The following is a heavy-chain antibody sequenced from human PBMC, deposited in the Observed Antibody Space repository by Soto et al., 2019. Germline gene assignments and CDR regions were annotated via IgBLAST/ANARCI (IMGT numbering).Heavy chain of an antibody. Sequence: SETLSLTCTVSGGSISSGGYYWSWIRQHPGKGLEWIGYIYYSGSTYYNPSLKSRVTISVDTPKNQFSLKLSSVTAADTAVYYCARVRGRTPYSSDYWGQGTLGTGSS. J-gene: IGHJ4*02. CDR3: ARVRGRTPYSSDY. CDR1: GGSISSGGYY. V-gene: IGHV4-31*03. CDR2: IYYSGST.